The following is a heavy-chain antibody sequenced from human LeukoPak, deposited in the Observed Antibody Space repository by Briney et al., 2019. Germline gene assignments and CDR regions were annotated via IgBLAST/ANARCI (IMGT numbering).Heavy chain of an antibody. V-gene: IGHV4-34*01. J-gene: IGHJ4*02. D-gene: IGHD5-18*01. CDR1: GGSFSGYY. CDR3: ARQWKQLWYVDY. Sequence: PSETLSLTCAVYGGSFSGYYWSWIRQPPGKGLEWIGSTYYNGSTYYNPSLKSRVTISGDTSRNQFSLKLSSVTAADTAVYYCARQWKQLWYVDYWGQGTLVTVSS. CDR2: TYYNGST.